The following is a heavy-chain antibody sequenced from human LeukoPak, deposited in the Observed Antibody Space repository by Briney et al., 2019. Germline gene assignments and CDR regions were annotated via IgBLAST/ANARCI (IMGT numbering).Heavy chain of an antibody. CDR2: ISSSSSYI. Sequence: GGSLRLSCAAPGFTFSSYGMHWVRQAPGKGLEWVSSISSSSSYIYYADSVKGRFTISRDNAKNSLYLQMNSLRAEDTAVYYCARRIKNYDSSGYYGSDYWGQGTLVTVSS. D-gene: IGHD3-22*01. CDR3: ARRIKNYDSSGYYGSDY. CDR1: GFTFSSYG. J-gene: IGHJ4*02. V-gene: IGHV3-21*01.